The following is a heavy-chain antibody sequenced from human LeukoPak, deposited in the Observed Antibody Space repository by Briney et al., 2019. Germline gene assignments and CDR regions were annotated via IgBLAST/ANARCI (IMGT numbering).Heavy chain of an antibody. Sequence: SETLSLTCTVSGGSISSSGFHWGCIRQPPGKGLEWIGSIFYSGSTYYNPSLKSRVTISVDTSKNQFSLKLSSVTAADTAVYYCARSFVGNSVNWYFDLWGRGTLVTVSS. V-gene: IGHV4-39*01. D-gene: IGHD4-23*01. CDR1: GGSISSSGFH. J-gene: IGHJ2*01. CDR3: ARSFVGNSVNWYFDL. CDR2: IFYSGST.